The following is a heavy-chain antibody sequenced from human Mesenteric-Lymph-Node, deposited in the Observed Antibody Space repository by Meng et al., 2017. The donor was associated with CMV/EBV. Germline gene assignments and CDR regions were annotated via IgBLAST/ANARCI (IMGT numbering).Heavy chain of an antibody. V-gene: IGHV5-51*01. D-gene: IGHD1-26*01. Sequence: GESLKISCKGSGYSFTSYWIGWVRQMPGKRLEWMGIIYPGDSNTKYSPSFQGQVTISADRSINTAYLQWSSLKASDTAMYYCARRGSTTFDYWGQGTLVTVSS. CDR2: IYPGDSNT. J-gene: IGHJ4*02. CDR1: GYSFTSYW. CDR3: ARRGSTTFDY.